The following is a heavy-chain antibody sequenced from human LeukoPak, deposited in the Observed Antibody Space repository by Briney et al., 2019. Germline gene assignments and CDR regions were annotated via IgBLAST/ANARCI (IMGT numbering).Heavy chain of an antibody. V-gene: IGHV4-59*01. CDR2: IYYSGST. J-gene: IGHJ4*02. D-gene: IGHD3-22*01. Sequence: SETLSLTCTVSGGSISSYYWSWIRQPPGKGLEWIGYIYYSGSTNYNPSLKSRVTISVDTSKNQFSLELSSVTAADTAVSRGRYYDSSGYLDYWGQGTLVTVSS. CDR1: GGSISSYY. CDR3: RYYDSSGYLDY.